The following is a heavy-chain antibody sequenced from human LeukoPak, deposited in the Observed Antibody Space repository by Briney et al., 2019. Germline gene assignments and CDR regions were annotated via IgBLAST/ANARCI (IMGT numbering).Heavy chain of an antibody. J-gene: IGHJ4*02. CDR2: IYPGDSDT. CDR3: ARRPIAAAANFDY. Sequence: GESLKISCKGSGYSLTSYWIGWVRQMPGKGLEWMGIIYPGDSDTRYSPSFQGQVTISADKSISTAYLQWSSLKASDTAMYYCARRPIAAAANFDYWGQGTLVTVSS. V-gene: IGHV5-51*01. D-gene: IGHD6-13*01. CDR1: GYSLTSYW.